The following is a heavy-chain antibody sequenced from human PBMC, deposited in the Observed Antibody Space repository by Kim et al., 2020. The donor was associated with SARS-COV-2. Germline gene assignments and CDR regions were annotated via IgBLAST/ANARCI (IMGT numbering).Heavy chain of an antibody. J-gene: IGHJ4*02. D-gene: IGHD1-7*01. Sequence: VKGRFTISRDDSKNTLYLQMNSLKTEDTAVYYCTTLLEGWYNWNYVYFDYWGQGTLVTVSS. CDR3: TTLLEGWYNWNYVYFDY. V-gene: IGHV3-15*01.